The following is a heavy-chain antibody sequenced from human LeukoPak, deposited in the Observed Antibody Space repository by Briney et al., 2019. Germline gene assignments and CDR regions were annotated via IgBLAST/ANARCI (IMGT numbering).Heavy chain of an antibody. D-gene: IGHD3-3*01. CDR1: GGSISSSSYY. J-gene: IGHJ4*02. CDR3: ARHRSINSDFWSGYHLDY. Sequence: SETLSLTCTVSGGSISSSSYYWGWIRQPPGKGLEWIGSIYYSGSTYYNPSLKSRVTISEDTSKNQFSLKLSSVTAADTAVYYCARHRSINSDFWSGYHLDYWGQGTLVTVSS. CDR2: IYYSGST. V-gene: IGHV4-39*01.